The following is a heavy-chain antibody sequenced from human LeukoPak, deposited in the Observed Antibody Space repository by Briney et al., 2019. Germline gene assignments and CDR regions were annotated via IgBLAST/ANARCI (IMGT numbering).Heavy chain of an antibody. Sequence: GGSLRLSCAASGFTFSTYSMNWVRQAPGKGLEWVSSISGSSSYIYYADSLKGRFTISRDNAKNSLYLQMNSPTAEDTAVYYCARVQPAVMGSFDIWGQGTMVTVSS. CDR3: ARVQPAVMGSFDI. V-gene: IGHV3-21*01. CDR2: ISGSSSYI. J-gene: IGHJ3*02. D-gene: IGHD2-2*01. CDR1: GFTFSTYS.